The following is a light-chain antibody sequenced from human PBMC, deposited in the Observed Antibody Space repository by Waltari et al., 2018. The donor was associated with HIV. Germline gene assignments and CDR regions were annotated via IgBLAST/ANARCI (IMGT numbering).Light chain of an antibody. V-gene: IGKV1-39*01. J-gene: IGKJ3*01. CDR3: QQSYSTPFT. CDR1: QSISSY. Sequence: DIQMTQSPSSLSASVGDRVTITCRASQSISSYLNWDQQTPGIAPKLLIYAASSLQSGVPSRFSGGRSGTDFTLTISSLQPEDFATYYCQQSYSTPFTFGPGTKVDIK. CDR2: AAS.